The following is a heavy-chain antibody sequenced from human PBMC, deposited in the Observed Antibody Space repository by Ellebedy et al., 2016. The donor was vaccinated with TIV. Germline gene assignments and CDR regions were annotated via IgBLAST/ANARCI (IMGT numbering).Heavy chain of an antibody. CDR3: ARGRNWPNYYYGMDV. D-gene: IGHD1-1*01. V-gene: IGHV1-3*01. J-gene: IGHJ6*02. CDR1: GYTFTSYA. CDR2: INAGNGNT. Sequence: ASVKVSXKASGYTFTSYAMHWVRQAPGQRLEWMGWINAGNGNTKYSQKFQGRVTITRDTSASTAYMELSSLRSEDTAVYYCARGRNWPNYYYGMDVWGQGTTVTVSS.